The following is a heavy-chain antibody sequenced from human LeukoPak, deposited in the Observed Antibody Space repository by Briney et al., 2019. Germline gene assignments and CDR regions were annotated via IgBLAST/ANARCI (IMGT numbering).Heavy chain of an antibody. CDR2: ISSSSRYI. V-gene: IGHV3-21*01. J-gene: IGHJ4*02. Sequence: GRSLRLSCAASGFXFSSYSMNWVRQAPGKGLEWVSSISSSSRYIYYADSVKGRFTISRDNAKNSLYLQMNSLRAEDTAVYYCARAVAGTMVIDYWGQGTLVTVSS. CDR3: ARAVAGTMVIDY. CDR1: GFXFSSYS. D-gene: IGHD6-19*01.